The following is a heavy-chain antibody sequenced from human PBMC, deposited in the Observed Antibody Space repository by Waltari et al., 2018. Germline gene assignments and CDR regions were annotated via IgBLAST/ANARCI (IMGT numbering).Heavy chain of an antibody. CDR1: GGSFSGYY. J-gene: IGHJ4*02. V-gene: IGHV4-34*01. CDR3: ARGHDSSGYYRDFDY. Sequence: QVQLQQWGAGLLKPSETLSLTCAVYGGSFSGYYWSWIRQPPGKGLEWIGEINHSGSTNYKPSLKSRVTISVDTSKNQFSLKLSSVTAADTAVYYCARGHDSSGYYRDFDYWGQGTLVTVSS. D-gene: IGHD3-22*01. CDR2: INHSGST.